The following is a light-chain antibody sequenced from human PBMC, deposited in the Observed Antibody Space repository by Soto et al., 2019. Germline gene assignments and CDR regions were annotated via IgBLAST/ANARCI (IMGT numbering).Light chain of an antibody. J-gene: IGLJ2*01. CDR3: ASWDDSLKVV. Sequence: QSVLTQPPSVSEAPRQRVTISCSGSSSNIGNNAVNWYQQLPGKAPKLLIYYDDLLTSGVSDRFSGYKSGTSASLAISGLKSEYEADYYCASWDDSLKVVFCGGTKLTVL. CDR2: YDD. CDR1: SSNIGNNA. V-gene: IGLV1-36*01.